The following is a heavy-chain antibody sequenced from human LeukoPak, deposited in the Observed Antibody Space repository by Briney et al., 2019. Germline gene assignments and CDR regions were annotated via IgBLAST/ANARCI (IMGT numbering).Heavy chain of an antibody. V-gene: IGHV4-34*01. J-gene: IGHJ6*03. CDR2: INHSGST. Sequence: SETLSLTCAVYGGSFSGYYWSWIRQPPGKGLEWIGEINHSGSTNYNPSLKSRVTISVDTSKNQFSLKLSSVTAADTAVYYCARGVPPYYYYYYYMDVWGKGTTVTVSS. CDR1: GGSFSGYY. CDR3: ARGVPPYYYYYYYMDV. D-gene: IGHD4/OR15-4a*01.